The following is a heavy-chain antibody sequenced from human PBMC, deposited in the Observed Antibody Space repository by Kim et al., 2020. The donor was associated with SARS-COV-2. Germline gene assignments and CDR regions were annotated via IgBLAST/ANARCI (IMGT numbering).Heavy chain of an antibody. CDR2: IHYTGNI. D-gene: IGHD6-19*01. J-gene: IGHJ4*02. CDR1: GGPIGGHY. CDR3: ASIAGGDSSDWAFYFDR. Sequence: SETLSLTCSVSGGPIGGHYWSWIRQPPGKGLEWIGYIHYTGNINYNPSLDSRVTISLDRSRKRFSLNLRSVSATDTAVYYCASIAGGDSSDWAFYFDRWGQGTVVTVSS. V-gene: IGHV4-59*11.